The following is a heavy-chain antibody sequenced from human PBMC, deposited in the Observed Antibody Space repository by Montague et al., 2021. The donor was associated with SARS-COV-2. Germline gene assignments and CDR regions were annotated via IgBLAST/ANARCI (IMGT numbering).Heavy chain of an antibody. CDR3: ARGGEYYDFWSGYYKGDWFDP. CDR2: IYDSGST. Sequence: SETLSLTCTVSGGSISSNNYYWDWIRQPPGKGLEWIGSIYDSGSTYYNPSLKSRVTISVDTSKNHFSLKLNSVTAADTAVYYCARGGEYYDFWSGYYKGDWFDPWGQGTLVTVSS. D-gene: IGHD3-3*01. J-gene: IGHJ5*02. CDR1: GGSISSNNYY. V-gene: IGHV4-39*02.